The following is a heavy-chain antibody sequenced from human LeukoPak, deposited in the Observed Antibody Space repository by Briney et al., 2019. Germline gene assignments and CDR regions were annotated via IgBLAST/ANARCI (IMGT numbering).Heavy chain of an antibody. CDR3: ARVGVGATLYYYYGMDV. CDR2: INHSGST. CDR1: GGSFSGYY. D-gene: IGHD1-26*01. J-gene: IGHJ6*02. V-gene: IGHV4-34*01. Sequence: PSETLSLTCAVYGGSFSGYYWSWIRQPPGKGLEWIGEINHSGSTNYNPSLKSRVTISVDTSKNQFSLKLSSVTAADTAVYYCARVGVGATLYYYYGMDVWGQGTTVTVSS.